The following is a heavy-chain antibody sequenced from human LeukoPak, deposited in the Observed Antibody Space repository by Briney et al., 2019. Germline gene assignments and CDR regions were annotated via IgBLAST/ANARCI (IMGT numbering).Heavy chain of an antibody. J-gene: IGHJ6*02. V-gene: IGHV3-33*01. CDR1: GFTFGSYG. CDR3: ARSKGIPGYYYGMDV. CDR2: IWYNGSNE. Sequence: GGSLRLSCAASGFTFGSYGMHWVRQAPGKGLEWVAVIWYNGSNEYYTGSVKGRFTISRDNSKNTLSLQMNSLRAEDTAFYYCARSKGIPGYYYGMDVWGQGTTVTVSS. D-gene: IGHD2-21*01.